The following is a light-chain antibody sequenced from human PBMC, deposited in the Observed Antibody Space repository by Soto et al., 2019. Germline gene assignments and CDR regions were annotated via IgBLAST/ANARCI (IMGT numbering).Light chain of an antibody. CDR2: DAS. J-gene: IGKJ2*01. CDR1: QSISSW. CDR3: QQYYSHSPYT. Sequence: DIQMTQSPSTLSASVGDRVTITCRASQSISSWLSWYQQKPGKPPNLLIYDASSLESGVPSRFSGSGSGTEFTLTIRSLQTDDFATYYCQQYYSHSPYTFGQGPKLEIE. V-gene: IGKV1-5*01.